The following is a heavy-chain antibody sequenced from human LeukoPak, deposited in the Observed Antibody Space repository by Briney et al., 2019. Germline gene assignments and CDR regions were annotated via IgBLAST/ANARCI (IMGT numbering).Heavy chain of an antibody. V-gene: IGHV4-38-2*02. CDR3: ASLIGGSYSTAFFMDV. Sequence: PSETLSLTCSVSGYSISSGYYWGWIRQPPGKGLEWIGSIYHSGSTYYNPSLKSRVTISVDTSKNQFSLKLSSVTAADTAVYYCASLIGGSYSTAFFMDVWGKGTTVTVSS. J-gene: IGHJ6*03. D-gene: IGHD1-26*01. CDR2: IYHSGST. CDR1: GYSISSGYY.